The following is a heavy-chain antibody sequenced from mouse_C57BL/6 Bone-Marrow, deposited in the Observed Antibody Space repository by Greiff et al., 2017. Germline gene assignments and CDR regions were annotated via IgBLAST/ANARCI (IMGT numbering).Heavy chain of an antibody. D-gene: IGHD2-4*01. Sequence: VQLQQPGAELVKPGASVKLSCKASGYTFTSYWMLWVKPRPGRGLEGIGRIDPNSGGTKYNEKFKSKATLTVDKPSSTAYRQLSSLTSEDSAVYYCEGGYDYDMAYWGQGTLVTVSA. CDR2: IDPNSGGT. V-gene: IGHV1-72*01. CDR1: GYTFTSYW. J-gene: IGHJ3*01. CDR3: EGGYDYDMAY.